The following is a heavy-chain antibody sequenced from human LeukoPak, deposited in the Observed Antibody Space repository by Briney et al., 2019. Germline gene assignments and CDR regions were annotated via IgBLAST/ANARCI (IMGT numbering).Heavy chain of an antibody. J-gene: IGHJ3*02. CDR3: ARDIGGYYYDSSGYYPNSDAFDI. D-gene: IGHD3-22*01. CDR1: GGTFSSYA. Sequence: ASVKVSCKASGGTFSSYAISWVRQAPGQGLEWMGGIIPIFGTATYAQKFQGRVTITEDKSTSTAYMELSSLRSEDTAVYYCARDIGGYYYDSSGYYPNSDAFDIWGQGTMVTVSS. V-gene: IGHV1-69*06. CDR2: IIPIFGTA.